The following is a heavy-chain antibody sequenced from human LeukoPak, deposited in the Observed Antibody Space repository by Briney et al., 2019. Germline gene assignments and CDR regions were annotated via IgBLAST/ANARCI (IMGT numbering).Heavy chain of an antibody. CDR3: AQELSDIFVVRTDS. Sequence: GGSLRLSCAASGFTFSNTAMSWVRRTPGKGLEWVATMSAYNDRTHYADSVRGRFTVPRDNSKNTLSLQMNSLREDDTAVYYCAQELSDIFVVRTDSWGQGTLVTVSS. V-gene: IGHV3-23*01. CDR2: MSAYNDRT. CDR1: GFTFSNTA. D-gene: IGHD3-9*01. J-gene: IGHJ4*02.